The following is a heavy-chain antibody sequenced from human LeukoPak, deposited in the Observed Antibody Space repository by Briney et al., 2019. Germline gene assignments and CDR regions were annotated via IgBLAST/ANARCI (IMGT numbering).Heavy chain of an antibody. CDR3: ARDRHPYGYSSGCSDY. J-gene: IGHJ4*02. Sequence: PGGSLRLSCAASGFTFSSYSMNWVRQAPGKGLEWVSSISSSSSYIYYADSVKGRFTISRDNAKNSLYLQMNSLRAEDTAVYYCARDRHPYGYSSGCSDYRGQGTLVTVSS. CDR2: ISSSSSYI. V-gene: IGHV3-21*01. CDR1: GFTFSSYS. D-gene: IGHD6-19*01.